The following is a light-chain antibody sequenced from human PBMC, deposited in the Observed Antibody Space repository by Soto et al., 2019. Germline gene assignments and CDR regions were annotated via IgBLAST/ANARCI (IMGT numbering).Light chain of an antibody. Sequence: QLVLTQPPSVSRAPGQRVTISCTGSRSNIGAGYHVHWYQQLPGTAPKLLIYGNSNRPSGVPDRFSGSKSGTSASLAITGLQAEDEADYYCQSYDSSLSGSVFGGGTKLTVL. J-gene: IGLJ3*02. CDR1: RSNIGAGYH. V-gene: IGLV1-40*01. CDR3: QSYDSSLSGSV. CDR2: GNS.